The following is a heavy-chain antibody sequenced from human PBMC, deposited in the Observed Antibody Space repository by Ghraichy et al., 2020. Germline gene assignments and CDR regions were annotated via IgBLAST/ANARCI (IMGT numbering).Heavy chain of an antibody. CDR2: IYYSGST. Sequence: SETLSLTCTVSGGSISSYYWSWIRQPPGKGLEWIGYIYYSGSTNYNPSLKRRVTISVDTSKNQFSLKLSSVTAADTAVYYCARLISSSWYNGVSGVDPWGQGTMVTVSS. J-gene: IGHJ5*02. D-gene: IGHD6-13*01. CDR1: GGSISSYY. CDR3: ARLISSSWYNGVSGVDP. V-gene: IGHV4-59*01.